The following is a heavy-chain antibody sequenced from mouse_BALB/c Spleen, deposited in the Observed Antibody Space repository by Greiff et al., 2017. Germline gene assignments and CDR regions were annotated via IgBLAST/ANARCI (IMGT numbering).Heavy chain of an antibody. CDR2: INPSTGYT. Sequence: VKLQESGAELAKPGASVKMSCKASGYTFTSYWMHWVKQRPGQGLEWIGYINPSTGYTEYNQKFKDKATLTADKSSSTAYMQLSSLTSEDSAVYYCASYLYAMDYWGQGTSVTVSS. J-gene: IGHJ4*01. CDR1: GYTFTSYW. CDR3: ASYLYAMDY. D-gene: IGHD5-1*01. V-gene: IGHV1-7*01.